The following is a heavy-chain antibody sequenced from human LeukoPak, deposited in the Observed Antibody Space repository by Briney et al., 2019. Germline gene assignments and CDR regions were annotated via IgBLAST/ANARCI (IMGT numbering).Heavy chain of an antibody. Sequence: SETLSLTCAVYGGSFSGYYWGWIRQPPGKGLEWIGSIYYSGSTYYNPSLKSRVTISVDTSKNQFSLKLSSVTAADTAVYYCARIAVPSIYNWFDPWGQGTLVTVSS. D-gene: IGHD6-19*01. CDR1: GGSFSGYY. CDR2: IYYSGST. CDR3: ARIAVPSIYNWFDP. J-gene: IGHJ5*02. V-gene: IGHV4-39*01.